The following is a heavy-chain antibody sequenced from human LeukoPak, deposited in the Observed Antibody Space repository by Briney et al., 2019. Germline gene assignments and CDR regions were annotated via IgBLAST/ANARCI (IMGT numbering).Heavy chain of an antibody. J-gene: IGHJ4*02. Sequence: SVKVSCKASGGTFSSYAISWVRQAPGQGLEWMGRIIPILNIANYAQKFQGGVTITPDKSTSTAYMELSSLRSEDTAVYYCATARQWLLGLGYWGQGTLVTVSS. V-gene: IGHV1-69*04. D-gene: IGHD6-19*01. CDR2: IIPILNIA. CDR3: ATARQWLLGLGY. CDR1: GGTFSSYA.